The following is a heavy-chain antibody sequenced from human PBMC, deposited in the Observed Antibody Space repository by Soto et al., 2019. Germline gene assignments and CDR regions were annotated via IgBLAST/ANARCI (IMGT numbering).Heavy chain of an antibody. CDR2: INPNTGVT. Sequence: QVHLEQSGAEVKKAGASVKISCKASGYSFAAYYINWVRQVSGQGLEWMGWINPNTGVTDYAQKFQGRVTLTRDTSIKTVYLELTSLRSDDTAVYYCAKIYTWNEWQGGSDYWGQGTLLTVSS. CDR3: AKIYTWNEWQGGSDY. CDR1: GYSFAAYY. V-gene: IGHV1-2*02. J-gene: IGHJ4*02. D-gene: IGHD3-3*01.